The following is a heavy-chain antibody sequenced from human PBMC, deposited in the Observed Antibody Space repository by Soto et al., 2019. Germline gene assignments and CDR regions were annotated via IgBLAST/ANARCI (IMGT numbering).Heavy chain of an antibody. J-gene: IGHJ4*02. Sequence: PGGSLRLSCAASAFTFKNHWMHWVRQAPGKGLEWVAFISNDGSNKYYADSVKGRFTISRDNAKNSLYLQMNSLRAEDTAVYYCARDYYYDSSGYYAGFDYWGQGTLVTVPS. CDR3: ARDYYYDSSGYYAGFDY. CDR2: ISNDGSNK. D-gene: IGHD3-22*01. V-gene: IGHV3-30*03. CDR1: AFTFKNHW.